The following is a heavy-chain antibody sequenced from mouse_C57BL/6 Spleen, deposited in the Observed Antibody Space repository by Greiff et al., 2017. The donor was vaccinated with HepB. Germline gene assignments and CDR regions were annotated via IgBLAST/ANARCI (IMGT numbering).Heavy chain of an antibody. V-gene: IGHV1-66*01. CDR2: IYPGSGNT. CDR1: GYSFTSYY. Sequence: VQLQESGPELVKPGASVKISCKASGYSFTSYYIHWVKQRPGQGLEWIGWIYPGSGNTKYNEKFKGKATLTADTSSSTAYMQLSSLTSEDSAVYYCARGGLNGNYKYFDVWGTGTTVTVSS. CDR3: ARGGLNGNYKYFDV. J-gene: IGHJ1*03. D-gene: IGHD2-1*01.